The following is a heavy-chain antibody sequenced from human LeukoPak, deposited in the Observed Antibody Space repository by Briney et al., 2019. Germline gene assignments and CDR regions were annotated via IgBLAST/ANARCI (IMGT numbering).Heavy chain of an antibody. CDR2: ISAYNGNT. CDR1: GYTFTSYG. D-gene: IGHD1-26*01. Sequence: GASVKVSCKASGYTFTSYGISWVRQAPGQGLEWMGWISAYNGNTNYAQKLQGRVTMTTDTSTSTAYMELRSLRSDDTAVYYCARFFVGATGADYYYYYMDVWGKGTTVTVSS. CDR3: ARFFVGATGADYYYYYMDV. J-gene: IGHJ6*03. V-gene: IGHV1-18*01.